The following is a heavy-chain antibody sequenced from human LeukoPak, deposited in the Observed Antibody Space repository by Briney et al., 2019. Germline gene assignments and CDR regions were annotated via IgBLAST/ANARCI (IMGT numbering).Heavy chain of an antibody. V-gene: IGHV4-59*01. J-gene: IGHJ4*02. Sequence: PSETLSLTCTVSGGSISTYYWSWIRQPPGKGLEWIGYIYYSGSTNYNPSLKGRVTISIDTSKNPLSLKLSSVTAADTAVYYCARGGESSSYLDYWGQGTLVTVSS. CDR3: ARGGESSSYLDY. CDR2: IYYSGST. CDR1: GGSISTYY. D-gene: IGHD3-22*01.